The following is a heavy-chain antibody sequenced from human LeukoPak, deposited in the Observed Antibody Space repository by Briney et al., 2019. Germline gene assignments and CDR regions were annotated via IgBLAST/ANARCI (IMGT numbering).Heavy chain of an antibody. J-gene: IGHJ4*02. D-gene: IGHD5-18*01. Sequence: GESLKIYCKGSGYSFTSYWIGWVRQMPGKGLEWMGIIYPGDSDTRYSPSFQGQVTISADKSISTAYLQWSSLKASDTAMYYCARHDTYVDTAMAIDYWGQGTLVTVSS. V-gene: IGHV5-51*01. CDR3: ARHDTYVDTAMAIDY. CDR2: IYPGDSDT. CDR1: GYSFTSYW.